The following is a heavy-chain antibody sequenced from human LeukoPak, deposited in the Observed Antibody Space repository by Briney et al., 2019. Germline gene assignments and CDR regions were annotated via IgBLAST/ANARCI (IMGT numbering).Heavy chain of an antibody. CDR1: GGSISSRSYY. D-gene: IGHD3-3*01. V-gene: IGHV4-39*07. CDR2: IYYSGST. Sequence: SETLSLTCTVSGGSISSRSYYWGWIRQPPGKGLEWIGSIYYSGSTYYNPSLKSRVTISVDTSKNQFSLKLSSVTAADTAVYYCASVSYDFWSGYYNYYYYYYMDVWGKGTTVTVSS. CDR3: ASVSYDFWSGYYNYYYYYYMDV. J-gene: IGHJ6*03.